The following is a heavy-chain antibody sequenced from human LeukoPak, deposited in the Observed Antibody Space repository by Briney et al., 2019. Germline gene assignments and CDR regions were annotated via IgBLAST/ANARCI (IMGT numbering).Heavy chain of an antibody. D-gene: IGHD4-17*01. CDR2: IRKDGSQR. J-gene: IGHJ4*02. CDR1: GFTFGSYW. Sequence: GGSLRLSCAASGFTFGSYWMSWVRQAPGKGLEWVANIRKDGSQRYYVDSVKGRFTISRDNAKNSLYLQMISLRVEDTALYYCARDRTVTTFDSWGQGTLVTVSS. CDR3: ARDRTVTTFDS. V-gene: IGHV3-7*01.